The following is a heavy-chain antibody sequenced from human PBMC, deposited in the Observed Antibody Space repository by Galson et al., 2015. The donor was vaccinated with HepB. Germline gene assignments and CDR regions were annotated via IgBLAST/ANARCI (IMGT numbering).Heavy chain of an antibody. D-gene: IGHD6-19*01. Sequence: LRLSCAASGFTFSSYAMHWVRQAPGKGLEWVAVISYDGSNKYYADSVKGRFTISRDDSKNTLYLQMNSLRAEDTAVYYCARDPSSGWYRGYFDYWGQGTLVTVSS. CDR2: ISYDGSNK. J-gene: IGHJ4*02. CDR3: ARDPSSGWYRGYFDY. CDR1: GFTFSSYA. V-gene: IGHV3-30-3*01.